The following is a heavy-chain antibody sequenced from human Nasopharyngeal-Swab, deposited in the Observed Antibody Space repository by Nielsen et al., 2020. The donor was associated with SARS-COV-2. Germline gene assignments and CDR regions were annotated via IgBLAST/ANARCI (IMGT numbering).Heavy chain of an antibody. CDR2: IWYDGSNE. V-gene: IGHV3-33*01. D-gene: IGHD6-6*01. CDR3: ARDHYSSSSGPSNFDY. Sequence: GGSLRLSCAASGFTFSSYGMHWVRQAPGKGLEWVAVIWYDGSNEYYADSVKGRFTISRDNSKNTLYLQMNSLRVEETAVYYCARDHYSSSSGPSNFDYWGQGTLVTVSS. J-gene: IGHJ4*02. CDR1: GFTFSSYG.